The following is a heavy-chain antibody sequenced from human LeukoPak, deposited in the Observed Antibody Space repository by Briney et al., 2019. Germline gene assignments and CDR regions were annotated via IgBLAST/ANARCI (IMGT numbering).Heavy chain of an antibody. J-gene: IGHJ4*02. CDR2: IYHSGST. V-gene: IGHV4-38-2*02. D-gene: IGHD5-12*01. Sequence: PSGTLSLTCAVSGYSISSGYYWGWIRQPPGKGLEWIGSIYHSGSTYYNPSLKSRVTISVDTSKNQFSLKLSSVTAADTAVYYCARDGYHNDPAYWGQGTLVTVSS. CDR1: GYSISSGYY. CDR3: ARDGYHNDPAY.